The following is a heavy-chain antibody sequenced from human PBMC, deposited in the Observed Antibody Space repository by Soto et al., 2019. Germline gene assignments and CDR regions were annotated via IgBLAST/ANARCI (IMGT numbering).Heavy chain of an antibody. J-gene: IGHJ4*02. D-gene: IGHD6-19*01. CDR3: AMIEYSSGSDY. CDR1: GGTFSSFP. Sequence: QVQLVQSGAEVKKPGSSVKVSCKASGGTFSSFPIAWVRQAPGQGLEWVGGIMPIFGTTKYAQNFRDRVTIYADASTSTAYMEFSSLRFEDTAVYYCAMIEYSSGSDYWGQGTLVTVFS. V-gene: IGHV1-69*01. CDR2: IMPIFGTT.